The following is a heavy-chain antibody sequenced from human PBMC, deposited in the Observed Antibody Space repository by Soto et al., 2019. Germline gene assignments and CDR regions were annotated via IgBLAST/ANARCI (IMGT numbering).Heavy chain of an antibody. Sequence: SETLSLTCAVSGYSISSSYYWGWIRQPPGKGLEWIGTIYHSGSTYYNPSLKSRATISVDTSKNQFSLKVSSVTAADTAVYYCARGTYNFPYCDYWGQGTLVTVSS. CDR3: ARGTYNFPYCDY. D-gene: IGHD1-20*01. V-gene: IGHV4-38-2*01. CDR1: GYSISSSYY. J-gene: IGHJ4*02. CDR2: IYHSGST.